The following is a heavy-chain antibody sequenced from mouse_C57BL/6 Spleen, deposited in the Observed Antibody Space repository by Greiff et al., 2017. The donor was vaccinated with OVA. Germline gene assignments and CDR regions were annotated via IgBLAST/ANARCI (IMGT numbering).Heavy chain of an antibody. Sequence: QVTLKECGPGILQSSQTLSLTCSFSGFSLSTSGMGVSWIRQPSGKGLEWLAHIYWDDDKRYNPSLKSRLTISKDTSRNQVFLKITSVDTADTATYYCARGLLRDFDVWGTGTTVTVSS. J-gene: IGHJ1*03. V-gene: IGHV8-12*01. CDR1: GFSLSTSGMG. CDR3: ARGLLRDFDV. CDR2: IYWDDDK. D-gene: IGHD2-10*01.